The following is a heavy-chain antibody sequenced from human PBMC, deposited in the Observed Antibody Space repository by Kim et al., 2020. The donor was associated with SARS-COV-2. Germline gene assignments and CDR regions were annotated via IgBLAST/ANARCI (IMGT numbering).Heavy chain of an antibody. CDR1: GFTFSSYG. CDR2: ISYDGSNK. V-gene: IGHV3-30*18. J-gene: IGHJ6*02. CDR3: AKDRTIQLWYYYYYYGMDV. D-gene: IGHD5-18*01. Sequence: GGSLRLSCAASGFTFSSYGMHWVRQAPGKGLEWVAVISYDGSNKYYADSVKGRFTISRDNSKNTLYLQMNSLRAEDTAVYYCAKDRTIQLWYYYYYYGMDVWGQGTTVTVSS.